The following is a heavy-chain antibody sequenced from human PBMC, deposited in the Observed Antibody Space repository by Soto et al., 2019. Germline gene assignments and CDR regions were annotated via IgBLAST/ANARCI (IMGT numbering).Heavy chain of an antibody. D-gene: IGHD6-13*01. J-gene: IGHJ6*02. CDR2: ISWNSGSI. CDR3: AKDMETGTNYYYGMAV. Sequence: EVQLVESGGGLVQPGRSLRLSCAASGFTFDDYAMHWVRQAPGKGLEWVSGISWNSGSIGYADSVKGRFTISRDNAKNSLYLQMNSLRAEDTALYYCAKDMETGTNYYYGMAVWGQGTKVTVSS. V-gene: IGHV3-9*01. CDR1: GFTFDDYA.